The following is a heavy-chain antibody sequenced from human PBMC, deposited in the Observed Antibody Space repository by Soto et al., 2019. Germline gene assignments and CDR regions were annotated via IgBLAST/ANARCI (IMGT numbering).Heavy chain of an antibody. CDR1: GFTFSTYA. D-gene: IGHD4-17*01. J-gene: IGHJ5*02. CDR2: ISDIGGST. V-gene: IGHV3-23*01. Sequence: EVQLLESGGGSVQPGGSLRLSCAASGFTFSTYAMSWVRQAPGKGLEWVSAISDIGGSTYYADSVKGRFTISRDNSKNTLYLEMNTLRAEDTAVYYCAKVGSTVTNINWFDPWGQGTLVTVPS. CDR3: AKVGSTVTNINWFDP.